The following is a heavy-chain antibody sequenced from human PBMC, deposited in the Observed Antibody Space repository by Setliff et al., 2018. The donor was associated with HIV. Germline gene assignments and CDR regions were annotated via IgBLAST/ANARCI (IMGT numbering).Heavy chain of an antibody. V-gene: IGHV4-59*01. Sequence: SETLSLTCTVSGAPIDRFFWSWIRQPPGMGLEWIGNVYFSGDATYNPSLKTRVTISIQTSRSQFSLTLRSVTAADTATYYCARDLASSYFDFWGQGARVTVSS. CDR1: GAPIDRFF. CDR2: VYFSGDA. CDR3: ARDLASSYFDF. D-gene: IGHD3-16*01. J-gene: IGHJ4*02.